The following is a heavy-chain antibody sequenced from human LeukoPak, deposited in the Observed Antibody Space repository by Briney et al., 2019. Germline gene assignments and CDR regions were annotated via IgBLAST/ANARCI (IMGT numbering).Heavy chain of an antibody. Sequence: SETLSLTCTVSGGSISGYYWSWIRQPAGRGLEWIGRIYTSGSTNYNPSLKSRVTMSVDTSKNQFSLKLSSVTAADTAVYYCARESRTRLGFYYYYMDVWGKGTTVTISS. CDR2: IYTSGST. CDR3: ARESRTRLGFYYYYMDV. D-gene: IGHD7-27*01. J-gene: IGHJ6*03. V-gene: IGHV4-4*07. CDR1: GGSISGYY.